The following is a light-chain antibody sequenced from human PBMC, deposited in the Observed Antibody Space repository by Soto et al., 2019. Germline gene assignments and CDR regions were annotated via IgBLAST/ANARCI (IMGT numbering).Light chain of an antibody. Sequence: EIVLTQSPGTLSLSPGDGATLSCRASQSVSSYLAWYQQKPGQAPRLLIYDASNRATGIPARFSGSRSGTDFTLTISSVEPEDFAMYYCHQRNQFGQGTRLETK. CDR2: DAS. V-gene: IGKV3-11*01. J-gene: IGKJ5*01. CDR1: QSVSSY. CDR3: HQRNQ.